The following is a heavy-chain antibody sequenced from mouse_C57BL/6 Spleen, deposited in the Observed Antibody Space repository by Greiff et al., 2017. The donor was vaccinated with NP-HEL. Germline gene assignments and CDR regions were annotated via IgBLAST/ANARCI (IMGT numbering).Heavy chain of an antibody. CDR3: TRRDYGSPLDY. V-gene: IGHV1-15*01. J-gene: IGHJ2*01. CDR2: IDPETGGT. CDR1: GYTFTDYE. D-gene: IGHD1-1*01. Sequence: QVQLQQSGAELVRPGASVTLSCKASGYTFTDYEMHWVKQTPVHGLEWIGAIDPETGGTAYNQKFKGKAILTADKSSSTAYMERRSLTSEDSAVYYCTRRDYGSPLDYWGQGTTLTVSS.